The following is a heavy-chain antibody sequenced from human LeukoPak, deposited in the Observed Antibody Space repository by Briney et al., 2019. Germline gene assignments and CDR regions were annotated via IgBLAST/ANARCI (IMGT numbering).Heavy chain of an antibody. CDR3: AREQPAGSTDY. CDR2: ISPDGDTT. D-gene: IGHD2-2*01. Sequence: GGSLRLSCAVSGFIIRSYPMHWVRQAPGKGLEYVSVISPDGDTTYYTSSVKGRFTISRDNSKNTLFLQMGSLRDEDTAVYYCAREQPAGSTDYWGQGTLVTVSS. J-gene: IGHJ4*02. V-gene: IGHV3-64*01. CDR1: GFIIRSYP.